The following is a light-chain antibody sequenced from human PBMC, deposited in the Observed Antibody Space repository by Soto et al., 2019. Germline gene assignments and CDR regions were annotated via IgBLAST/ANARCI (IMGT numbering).Light chain of an antibody. CDR3: QVWDSGSAHVL. CDR2: SDT. V-gene: IGLV3-21*01. Sequence: SYELTQPPSVSVAPGETARISCGGNNIGSKGVHWYQQKPGQAPVLVIYSDTDLPPVIPERFSGSNSANMATLTISRVEAWYEDDYYCQVWDSGSAHVLFGGGTKVTVL. CDR1: NIGSKG. J-gene: IGLJ2*01.